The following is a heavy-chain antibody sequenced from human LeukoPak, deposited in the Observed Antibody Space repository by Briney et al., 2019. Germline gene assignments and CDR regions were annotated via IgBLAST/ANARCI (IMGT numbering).Heavy chain of an antibody. V-gene: IGHV3-23*01. CDR2: ISGSGGST. D-gene: IGHD6-13*01. CDR1: GFTFSSYD. CDR3: AKKDSSSRFDP. J-gene: IGHJ5*02. Sequence: GGSLRLSCAASGFTFSSYDMSWVRQAPGKGLEWVSAISGSGGSTYYADSVKGRFTISRDNSKNTLYLQMNSLRVEDTAVYYCAKKDSSSRFDPWGQGTLVTVSS.